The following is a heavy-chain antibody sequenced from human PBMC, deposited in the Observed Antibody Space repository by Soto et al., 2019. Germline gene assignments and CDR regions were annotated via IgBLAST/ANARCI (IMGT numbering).Heavy chain of an antibody. V-gene: IGHV1-69*01. CDR2: IIPLFGTT. CDR3: AAELGFGNCFVV. Sequence: QVQVVQSGVEVRRPGSSVKVSCKASGDTFKNCVISWVRQAPGQGLEWMGGIIPLFGTTDFAQRFPSRLTITLDESTTTAYMDLSRRRSEDSATYYCAAELGFGNCFVVWGQGTTVIVPS. CDR1: GDTFKNCV. J-gene: IGHJ6*02. D-gene: IGHD7-27*01.